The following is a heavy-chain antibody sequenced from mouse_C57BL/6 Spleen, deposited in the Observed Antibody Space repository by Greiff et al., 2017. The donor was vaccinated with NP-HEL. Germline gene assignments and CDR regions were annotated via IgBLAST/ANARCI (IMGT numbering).Heavy chain of an antibody. CDR3: ARTGYGSSYGRFAY. J-gene: IGHJ3*01. D-gene: IGHD1-1*01. Sequence: EVQLQQSGPELVKPGASVKISCKASGYSFTGYYMNWVKQSPEKSLEWIGEINPSTGGTTYNQKFKAKATLTVDKSSSTAYMQLKSLTSEDSAVYYCARTGYGSSYGRFAYWGHRTLVTVSA. V-gene: IGHV1-42*01. CDR1: GYSFTGYY. CDR2: INPSTGGT.